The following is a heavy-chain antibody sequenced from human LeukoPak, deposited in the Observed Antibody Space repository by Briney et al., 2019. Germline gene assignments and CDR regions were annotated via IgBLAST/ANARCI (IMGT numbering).Heavy chain of an antibody. CDR3: ATSQSSVAGIVGD. Sequence: GGSLRLSCAASGFTFSDYFMTWIRQAPGKGLEWVSCISGSGSNKYYADSVKGGFTISRDNAKDSLYLQMNSLRDENTAVYYCATSQSSVAGIVGDWGQGTLVTVSS. CDR1: GFTFSDYF. CDR2: ISGSGSNK. J-gene: IGHJ4*02. D-gene: IGHD6-19*01. V-gene: IGHV3-11*04.